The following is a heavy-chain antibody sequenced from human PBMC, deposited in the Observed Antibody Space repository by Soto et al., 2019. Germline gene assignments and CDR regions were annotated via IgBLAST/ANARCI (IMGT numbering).Heavy chain of an antibody. Sequence: SQTLSLTCAISGDSVSSSSVTWNWIRQSPSRGLEWLGRTYYRSRWYNDYAESVKSRIIINPDTSKNQFSLHLNSVTPEDTAVYYCAKGSSGWLFDYWGQGTLVTVSS. CDR2: TYYRSRWYN. D-gene: IGHD6-19*01. V-gene: IGHV6-1*01. CDR1: GDSVSSSSVT. CDR3: AKGSSGWLFDY. J-gene: IGHJ4*02.